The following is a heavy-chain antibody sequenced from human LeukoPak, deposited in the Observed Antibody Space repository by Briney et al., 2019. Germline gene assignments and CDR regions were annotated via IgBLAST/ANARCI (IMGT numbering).Heavy chain of an antibody. Sequence: GGSLRLSCSASGFSFNTYGMHWVRQTPGKGLEWVAFIRDDGSIKHYADFLRGRFTISRDNSKNTLYLQMHGLTTEDTSIYYRAKDARQQINWFDSWGQGTLVTVSS. CDR1: GFSFNTYG. CDR3: AKDARQQINWFDS. V-gene: IGHV3-30*02. CDR2: IRDDGSIK. J-gene: IGHJ5*01. D-gene: IGHD6-13*01.